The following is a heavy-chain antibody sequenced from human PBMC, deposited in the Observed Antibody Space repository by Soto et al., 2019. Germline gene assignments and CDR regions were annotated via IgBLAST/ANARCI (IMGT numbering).Heavy chain of an antibody. Sequence: PGGSLRLSCAASGFTFSSYAMGWVRQGPGKGLEWVAVVSIGGSTHYADSVRGRFTISRGNSKNTLSLQMNSLTAEDTAVYFCAKRRGAGGQFDYWGQGALVTVSS. V-gene: IGHV3-23*01. J-gene: IGHJ4*02. CDR2: VSIGGST. CDR3: AKRRGAGGQFDY. CDR1: GFTFSSYA. D-gene: IGHD2-15*01.